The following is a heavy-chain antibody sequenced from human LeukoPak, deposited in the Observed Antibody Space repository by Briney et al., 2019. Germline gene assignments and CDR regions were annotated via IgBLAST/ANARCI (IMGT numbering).Heavy chain of an antibody. CDR1: GGSFSGYY. Sequence: SETLSLTCAVYGGSFSGYYWSWIRQPPGKGLEWIGEINHSGSTIYNPSLKSRVTISVDTSKNQFSLKLSSVTAADTAVYYCARQSMIIGYDEGFFDYWGQGTLVTVSS. CDR2: INHSGST. CDR3: ARQSMIIGYDEGFFDY. J-gene: IGHJ4*02. V-gene: IGHV4-34*01. D-gene: IGHD5-12*01.